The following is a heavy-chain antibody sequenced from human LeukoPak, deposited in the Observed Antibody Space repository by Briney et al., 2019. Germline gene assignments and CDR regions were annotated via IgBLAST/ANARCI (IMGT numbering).Heavy chain of an antibody. CDR3: AIDSSSSGSNGDFDY. CDR1: GYTFTCYY. V-gene: IGHV1-2*02. CDR2: INPNSGGT. J-gene: IGHJ4*02. D-gene: IGHD6-19*01. Sequence: GASVKVSCKASGYTFTCYYMHWVRQAPGQGLEWMGWINPNSGGTNYAQKFQGRVTMTRDTSISTAYMELSRLRSDDTAVYYCAIDSSSSGSNGDFDYWGQGTLVTVSS.